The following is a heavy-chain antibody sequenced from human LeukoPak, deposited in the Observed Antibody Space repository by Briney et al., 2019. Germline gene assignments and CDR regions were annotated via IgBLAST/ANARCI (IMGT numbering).Heavy chain of an antibody. D-gene: IGHD3-9*01. V-gene: IGHV4-30-4*01. J-gene: IGHJ4*02. CDR3: ARDKGDKAPFDH. CDR1: GGSISSGDYY. Sequence: SETLSLTCTVSGGSISSGDYYWSWIRQPPGKGLEWIGYIYYSGSTYYNPSLKSRVTISVDTSKNQCSLKLSSVTAADTAVYYCARDKGDKAPFDHWGQGTLVTVSS. CDR2: IYYSGST.